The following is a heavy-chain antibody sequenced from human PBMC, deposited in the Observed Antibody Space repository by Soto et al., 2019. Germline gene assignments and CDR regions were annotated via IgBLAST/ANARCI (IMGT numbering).Heavy chain of an antibody. CDR3: APSWWDDGNDVSSY. V-gene: IGHV3-23*01. D-gene: IGHD1-26*01. CDR1: GFTFSSYA. Sequence: EVQLLESGGGLVQPGGSLRLSCAASGFTFSSYAMTWVRQAPGKGLEWVSAISDSGGRTYYADSVKGRCTISRDNSKNTLYLQMNSLRAEDTAVYYCAPSWWDDGNDVSSYWCQGTLVTVSS. CDR2: ISDSGGRT. J-gene: IGHJ4*02.